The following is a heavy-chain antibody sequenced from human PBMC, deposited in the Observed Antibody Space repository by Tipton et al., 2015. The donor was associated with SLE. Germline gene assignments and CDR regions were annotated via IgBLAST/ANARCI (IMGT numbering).Heavy chain of an antibody. D-gene: IGHD1-1*01. CDR1: GYTFTSYY. J-gene: IGHJ4*02. Sequence: QSGAEVKKPGASVKVSCKASGYTFTSYYMHWVRQAPGQGLEWMGGIIPIFGTANYAQKFQGRVTITTDESTSTAYMELSSLRSEDTAVYYCAREGNDAPHFDYWGQGTLVTVSS. V-gene: IGHV1-69*05. CDR2: IIPIFGTA. CDR3: AREGNDAPHFDY.